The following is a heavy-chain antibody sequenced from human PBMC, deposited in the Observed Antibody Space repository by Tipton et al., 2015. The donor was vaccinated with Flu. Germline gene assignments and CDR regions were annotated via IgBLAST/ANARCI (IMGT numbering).Heavy chain of an antibody. CDR3: ARGGQWLDEYFQH. CDR2: IYTSGST. J-gene: IGHJ1*01. CDR1: GGSISSGSYH. V-gene: IGHV4-61*02. Sequence: TLSLTCTVSGGSISSGSYHWSWIRQPAGKGLEWIGRIYTSGSTNYNPSLKSRVTISVDTSKNQFSLKLSSVTAADTAVYYCARGGQWLDEYFQHWGQGTLVTVSS. D-gene: IGHD6-19*01.